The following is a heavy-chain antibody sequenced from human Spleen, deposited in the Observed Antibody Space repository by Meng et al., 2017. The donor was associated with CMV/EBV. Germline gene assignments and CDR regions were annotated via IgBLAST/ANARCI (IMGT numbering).Heavy chain of an antibody. CDR1: GGSIGSGDYY. D-gene: IGHD4-11*01. J-gene: IGHJ6*02. Sequence: SETLSLTCTVSGGSIGSGDYYWSWLRQPPGKGLEWIGYIYYSGSTNYNPSLKSRVTISVDTSKNQFSLKLSSVTAADTAVYYCARDRLHTDYYGMDVWGQGTTVTVSS. CDR3: ARDRLHTDYYGMDV. V-gene: IGHV4-61*08. CDR2: IYYSGST.